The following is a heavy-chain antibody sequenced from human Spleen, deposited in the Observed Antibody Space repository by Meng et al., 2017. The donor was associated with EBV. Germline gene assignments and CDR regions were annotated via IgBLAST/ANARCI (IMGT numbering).Heavy chain of an antibody. V-gene: IGHV4-61*01. D-gene: IGHD2-15*01. Sequence: VALPEAGPGMLTPSETRSLTCTVSGGSVSSGSYYWSWIRQPPGKGLEWIGYIFHSGSTDYNPSLKSRITISVDTSKNQFALNLSSVTAADTAVYYCARVFCSGGSCYAFDYWGQGTLVTVSS. CDR1: GGSVSSGSYY. CDR3: ARVFCSGGSCYAFDY. CDR2: IFHSGST. J-gene: IGHJ4*02.